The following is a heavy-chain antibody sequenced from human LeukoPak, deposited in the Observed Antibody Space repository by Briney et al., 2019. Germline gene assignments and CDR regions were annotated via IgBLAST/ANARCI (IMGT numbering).Heavy chain of an antibody. CDR1: GYTFTSYA. J-gene: IGHJ4*02. Sequence: ASVKVSCKASGYTFTSYAMHWVHQAPGQRLEWMGWINAGNGNTKYSQKFQGRVTITRDTSASTAYMELSSLRSEDTAVYYCARSGVTTMRLGYWGQGTLVTVSS. V-gene: IGHV1-3*01. CDR2: INAGNGNT. D-gene: IGHD5-12*01. CDR3: ARSGVTTMRLGY.